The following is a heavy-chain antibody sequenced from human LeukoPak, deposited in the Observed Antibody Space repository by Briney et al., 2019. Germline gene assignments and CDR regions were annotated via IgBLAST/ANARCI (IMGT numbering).Heavy chain of an antibody. CDR3: ARRYCSSITCWYYFDY. CDR1: GYTFTSYY. J-gene: IGHJ4*02. D-gene: IGHD2-2*01. Sequence: ASVKVSCKASGYTFTSYYMHWVRQAPGQGLEWMGIINPSGGSTSYAQKLQGRVTMTRDTSTSTVYMELSSLRSDDTAVYYCARRYCSSITCWYYFDYWGQGTLVTVSS. CDR2: INPSGGST. V-gene: IGHV1-46*01.